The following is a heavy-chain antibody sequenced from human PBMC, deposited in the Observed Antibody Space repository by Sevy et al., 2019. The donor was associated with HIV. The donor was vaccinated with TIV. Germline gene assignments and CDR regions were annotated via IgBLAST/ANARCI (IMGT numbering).Heavy chain of an antibody. CDR1: GYTFTSYG. J-gene: IGHJ4*02. CDR2: ISAYNGNT. CDR3: ARGALGYCSGGSCQTTNYFDY. Sequence: ASVKVSCKASGYTFTSYGISWVRQAPGQGLEWMGWISAYNGNTNYAQKLQGRVTMTTETSTSTAYMELRSLRSDDTAVYYCARGALGYCSGGSCQTTNYFDYWGQGTLVTVSS. V-gene: IGHV1-18*01. D-gene: IGHD2-15*01.